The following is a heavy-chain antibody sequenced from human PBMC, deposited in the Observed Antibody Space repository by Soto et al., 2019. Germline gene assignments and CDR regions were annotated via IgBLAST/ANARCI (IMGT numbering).Heavy chain of an antibody. CDR1: GFSLSTSGVG. CDR3: AHNSGYAYFRGGSRFNSRGYFYY. J-gene: IGHJ4*02. V-gene: IGHV2-5*02. Sequence: QITLKESGPTLVKPTQTLTLTCTFSGFSLSTSGVGVGWIRQPPGKALEWLALIYWDDDKRYSPSLKSRLTITKDTHKNQXXTXIXXLTPAHTGSYSRAHNSGYAYFRGGSRFNSRGYFYYWGQGTLVTVSS. CDR2: IYWDDDK. D-gene: IGHD5-12*01.